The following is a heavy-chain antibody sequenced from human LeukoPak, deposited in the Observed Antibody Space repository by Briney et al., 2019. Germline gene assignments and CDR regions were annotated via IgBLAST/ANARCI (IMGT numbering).Heavy chain of an antibody. V-gene: IGHV3-7*05. CDR3: ARDPSACDI. CDR1: GFTCSDYW. Sequence: GGSLRLSCAASGFTCSDYWMSWVRQAPGKGLEWVANIKQDGSEKYYVDSVKGRCTISRDNAKNSLHLQMNSLRAEDTAVYYCARDPSACDIWRQGTMVTVSS. J-gene: IGHJ3*02. CDR2: IKQDGSEK.